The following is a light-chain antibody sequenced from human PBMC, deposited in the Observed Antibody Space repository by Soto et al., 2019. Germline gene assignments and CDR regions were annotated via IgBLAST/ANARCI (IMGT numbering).Light chain of an antibody. Sequence: QSVLTQPPSASGTPGQRVTISCSGSSSNIGSKTVNWYQQVPGTAPKLLIYNNNQRPSGVPDRFSGSKSGTSASLAISGLQSEDEADYYCAAWDDSLNGPVFGGGTKVTVL. V-gene: IGLV1-44*01. CDR3: AAWDDSLNGPV. CDR2: NNN. J-gene: IGLJ2*01. CDR1: SSNIGSKT.